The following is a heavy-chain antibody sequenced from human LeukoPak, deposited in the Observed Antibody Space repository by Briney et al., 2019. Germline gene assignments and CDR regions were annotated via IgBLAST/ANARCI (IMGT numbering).Heavy chain of an antibody. D-gene: IGHD3-3*01. CDR2: INPNSGGT. Sequence: ASVKVSCKASGYTFTGYYMHWVRQAPGQGLEWIGWINPNSGGTNYAQKFQGWVTMTRDTSISTAYMELSRLRSDDTAVYYCARESGSILGPMDGWGKGTTVTVSS. CDR3: ARESGSILGPMDG. V-gene: IGHV1-2*04. CDR1: GYTFTGYY. J-gene: IGHJ6*04.